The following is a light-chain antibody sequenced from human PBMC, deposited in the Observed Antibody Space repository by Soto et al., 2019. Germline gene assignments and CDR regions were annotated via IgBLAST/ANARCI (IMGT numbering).Light chain of an antibody. J-gene: IGLJ1*01. CDR2: EVR. V-gene: IGLV2-23*02. CDR1: SSDVGSYNL. CDR3: CSYAGSSSYV. Sequence: QSALTQPASVSGSPGQSITISCTGISSDVGSYNLVSWYQQHPGKAPKLMIYEVRKRPSGVSNRFSDSKSGSTASLTISGLQAEDEADYYCCSYAGSSSYVFGTGTKLTVL.